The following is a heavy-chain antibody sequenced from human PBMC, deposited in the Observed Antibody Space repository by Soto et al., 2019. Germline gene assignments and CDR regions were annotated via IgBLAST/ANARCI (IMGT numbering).Heavy chain of an antibody. CDR2: IYHSGST. V-gene: IGHV4-38-2*02. D-gene: IGHD2-2*01. CDR3: ARDWGTGVYQLDS. CDR1: GYSISTGFN. Sequence: SETLSLTCTVSGYSISTGFNWAWIRQPPGKGLEWIGSIYHSGSTYYNLSLKSRVTISSDASKNQISLKLSSVTAADTALYYCARDWGTGVYQLDSWGQVTLVTV. J-gene: IGHJ4*02.